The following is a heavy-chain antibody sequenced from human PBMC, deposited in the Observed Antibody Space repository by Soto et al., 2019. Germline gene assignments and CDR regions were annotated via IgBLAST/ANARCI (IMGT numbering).Heavy chain of an antibody. D-gene: IGHD6-19*01. CDR1: GFTFDIYA. CDR3: AKIWDSSGWYYFDF. J-gene: IGHJ4*02. CDR2: ISWKSDVI. Sequence: GGSLRLSCAASGFTFDIYAMHWVRQAPGKGLEWVSGISWKSDVITYADSVRGRFTISRDNAKNSLYLQMNSLRPEDTALYYCAKIWDSSGWYYFDFWGQGTLVTVSS. V-gene: IGHV3-9*01.